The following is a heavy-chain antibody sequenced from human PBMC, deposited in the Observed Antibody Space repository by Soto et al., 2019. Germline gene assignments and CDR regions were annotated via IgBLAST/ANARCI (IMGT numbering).Heavy chain of an antibody. CDR1: GYTFTSYG. D-gene: IGHD3-9*01. CDR3: ARVGTWGYDILTGYYNVDY. CDR2: ISAYNGNT. Sequence: ASVKVSCKASGYTFTSYGISWVRQAPGQGLEWMGWISAYNGNTNYAQKLQGRVTMTTDTSTSTAYMELRSLRSDDTAVYYCARVGTWGYDILTGYYNVDYWGQGTLVTVSS. J-gene: IGHJ4*02. V-gene: IGHV1-18*01.